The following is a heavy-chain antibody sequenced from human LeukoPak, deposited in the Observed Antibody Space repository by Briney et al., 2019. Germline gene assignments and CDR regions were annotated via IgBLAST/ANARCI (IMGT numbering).Heavy chain of an antibody. CDR1: GFTFSSYS. J-gene: IGHJ5*02. Sequence: GGSLRLSCAASGFTFSSYSMNWVRQAPGKGLEWVSSISSSSSYIYYADSVKGRFTISRDNAKNSLYLQMNSLRDEDTAVYHCLQYNSENTWGQGTLVTVSS. D-gene: IGHD1-14*01. CDR2: ISSSSSYI. V-gene: IGHV3-21*01. CDR3: LQYNSENT.